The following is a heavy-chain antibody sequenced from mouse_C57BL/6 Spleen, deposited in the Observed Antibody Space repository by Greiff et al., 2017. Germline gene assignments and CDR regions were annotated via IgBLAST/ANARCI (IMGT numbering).Heavy chain of an antibody. V-gene: IGHV1-61*01. CDR2: IYPSDSET. Sequence: VQLQQSGAELVRPGSSVKLSCKASGYTFTSYWMDWVKQRPGQGLEWIGNIYPSDSETHYNQKFKDKATLTVDKSSSTAYMQLSSLTSEDSAVYYCARWDYDSFAYWGQGTLVTVSA. J-gene: IGHJ3*01. D-gene: IGHD2-4*01. CDR1: GYTFTSYW. CDR3: ARWDYDSFAY.